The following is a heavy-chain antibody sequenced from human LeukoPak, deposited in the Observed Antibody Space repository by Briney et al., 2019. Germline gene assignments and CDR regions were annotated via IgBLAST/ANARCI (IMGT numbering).Heavy chain of an antibody. CDR1: VGTFSSYA. CDR3: ARVAVGGNGKNWFDP. V-gene: IGHV1-69*13. Sequence: SVKVSCMASVGTFSSYAISWVRQSPGQGLDGMGGIIPIFGTANYAQKFQGRVTITADESTSTAYMELSSLRSEDTAVYYCARVAVGGNGKNWFDPWGQGTLVTVSS. J-gene: IGHJ5*02. D-gene: IGHD6-19*01. CDR2: IIPIFGTA.